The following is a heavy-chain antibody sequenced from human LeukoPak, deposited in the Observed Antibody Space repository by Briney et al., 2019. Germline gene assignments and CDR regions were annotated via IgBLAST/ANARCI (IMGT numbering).Heavy chain of an antibody. CDR2: MNPNNGNT. D-gene: IGHD3-22*01. V-gene: IGHV1-8*01. Sequence: ASVKVSCKASGYTFTSYDINWVRQATGQGLEWMGWMNPNNGNTGYAQKFQGRVTMTRNTSISTAYMELSSLRSEDTAVYYCAREGTYYYDSSGYYYFDYWGQGTLVTVSS. CDR3: AREGTYYYDSSGYYYFDY. J-gene: IGHJ4*02. CDR1: GYTFTSYD.